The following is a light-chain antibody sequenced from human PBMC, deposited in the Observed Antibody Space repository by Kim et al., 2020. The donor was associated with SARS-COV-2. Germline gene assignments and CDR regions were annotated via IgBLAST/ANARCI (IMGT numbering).Light chain of an antibody. J-gene: IGKJ2*01. CDR3: QQRSNWPPGYT. CDR1: QSVSSY. Sequence: EIVLTQSPATLSLSPGERATLSCRASQSVSSYLAWYQQKPRQAPRLLIYDASNRATGIPARFSGSGSGTDFTLTISSLEPEDFAVYYCQQRSNWPPGYTFGQGTKLEI. V-gene: IGKV3-11*01. CDR2: DAS.